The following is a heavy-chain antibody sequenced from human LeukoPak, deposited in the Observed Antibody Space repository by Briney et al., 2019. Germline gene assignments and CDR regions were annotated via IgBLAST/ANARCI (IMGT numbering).Heavy chain of an antibody. Sequence: PSETLSLTCTVSGGSISSYYWSWIRQPPGKGLEWIGYIYYSGSTNYNPSLKSRVTISVDTSKNQFSLKLSSVTAADTAVYYCVRYSGSYFFFDYWGQGSLVTVSS. CDR2: IYYSGST. CDR3: VRYSGSYFFFDY. V-gene: IGHV4-59*01. D-gene: IGHD1-26*01. J-gene: IGHJ4*02. CDR1: GGSISSYY.